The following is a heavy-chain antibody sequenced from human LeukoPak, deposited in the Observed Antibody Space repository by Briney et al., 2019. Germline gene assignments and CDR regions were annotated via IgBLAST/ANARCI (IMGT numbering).Heavy chain of an antibody. D-gene: IGHD2-2*01. CDR3: ARYRKYQLRPDAFDI. V-gene: IGHV3-23*01. CDR1: GSTFSSYA. J-gene: IGHJ3*02. Sequence: GGSLRLSCAASGSTFSSYAMSWVRQAPGKGLEWVSAISGSGGSTYYADSVKGRFTISRDNAKNSLYLQMNSLRAEDTAVYYCARYRKYQLRPDAFDIWGQGTMVTVSS. CDR2: ISGSGGST.